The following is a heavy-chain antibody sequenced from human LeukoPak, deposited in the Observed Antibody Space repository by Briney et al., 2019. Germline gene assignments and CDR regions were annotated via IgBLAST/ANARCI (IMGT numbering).Heavy chain of an antibody. D-gene: IGHD2-2*01. CDR2: IYHSGST. Sequence: SETLSLTCTVSGYSISSGYYWGWIRQPPGKGLEWIGSIYHSGSTYYNPSLKSRVTISVDTSKNQFSLKLSSVTAADTAVYYCGSSCSSTSCHAAFDIWGQGTIVTVSS. CDR1: GYSISSGYY. V-gene: IGHV4-38-2*02. CDR3: GSSCSSTSCHAAFDI. J-gene: IGHJ3*02.